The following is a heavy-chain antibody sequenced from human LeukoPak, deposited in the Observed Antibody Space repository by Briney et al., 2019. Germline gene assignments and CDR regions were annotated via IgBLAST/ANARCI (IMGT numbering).Heavy chain of an antibody. V-gene: IGHV4-59*08. Sequence: SETLSLTCTVSGGSISSYYWSWIRQPPGKGLEWIGYIYYSGSTNYNPSLKSRVTISVDTSKNQFSLKLSSVTAADTAVYYCARHDSDFWSGSPYTPFDYWGQGTLVTVS. CDR3: ARHDSDFWSGSPYTPFDY. J-gene: IGHJ4*02. CDR1: GGSISSYY. CDR2: IYYSGST. D-gene: IGHD3-3*01.